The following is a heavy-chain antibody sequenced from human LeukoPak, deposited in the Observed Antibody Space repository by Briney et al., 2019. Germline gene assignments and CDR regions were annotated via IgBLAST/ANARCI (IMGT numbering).Heavy chain of an antibody. D-gene: IGHD2-2*01. V-gene: IGHV3-73*01. CDR3: ARAGIGGSSTSCDY. Sequence: PGGSLKLSCAASGFTFSGSDIHWVRQASGKGLEWVGRIGIKANNYATAYAASVKGRFIISRDDSENTASLYMNSLRAEDTAVYYCARAGIGGSSTSCDYWGQGTLVTVSS. J-gene: IGHJ4*02. CDR1: GFTFSGSD. CDR2: IGIKANNYAT.